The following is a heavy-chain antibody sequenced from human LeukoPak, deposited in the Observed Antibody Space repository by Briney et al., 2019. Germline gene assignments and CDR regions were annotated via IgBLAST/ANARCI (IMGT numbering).Heavy chain of an antibody. Sequence: GGSLRLSCAASGFSLNDYYMNWVRQAPGRGLEGVAVIYVGGTTYYADSVKGRFAISTDSSKNTLHLQMNSLRVEDTAVYYCVREGLVRGVLVGFDYWGQGDLVTVSS. J-gene: IGHJ4*02. V-gene: IGHV3-66*01. CDR2: IYVGGTT. CDR1: GFSLNDYY. D-gene: IGHD3-10*01. CDR3: VREGLVRGVLVGFDY.